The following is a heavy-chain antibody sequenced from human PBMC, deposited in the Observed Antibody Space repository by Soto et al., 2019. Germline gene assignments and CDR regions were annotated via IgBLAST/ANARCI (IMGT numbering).Heavy chain of an antibody. J-gene: IGHJ6*02. CDR2: ISYDGSNK. CDR1: GFTFSSYG. V-gene: IGHV3-30*18. CDR3: AKDRGAGPFYGMDV. D-gene: IGHD6-19*01. Sequence: GESLKISCAASGFTFSSYGMHWVRQAPGKGLEWVAVISYDGSNKYYADSVKGRFTISRDNSKNTLYLQMNSLRAEDTAVYYCAKDRGAGPFYGMDVWGQGTTVTVSS.